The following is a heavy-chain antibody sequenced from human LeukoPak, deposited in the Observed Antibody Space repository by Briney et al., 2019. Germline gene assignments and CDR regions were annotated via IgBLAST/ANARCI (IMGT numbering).Heavy chain of an antibody. CDR1: GYTFTNYD. V-gene: IGHV1-2*02. D-gene: IGHD2-15*01. CDR2: INPNSGGT. J-gene: IGHJ6*03. Sequence: ASVKVSCKASGYTFTNYDINWVRQAPGQGLEWMGWINPNSGGTNYAQKFQGRVTMTRDTSISTAYMELSRLRSDDTAVYYCARDLVVVVAATYYYYMDVWGKGTTVTVSS. CDR3: ARDLVVVVAATYYYYMDV.